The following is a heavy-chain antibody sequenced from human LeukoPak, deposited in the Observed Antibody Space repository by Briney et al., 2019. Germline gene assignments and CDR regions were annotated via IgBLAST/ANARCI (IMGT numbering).Heavy chain of an antibody. CDR3: ARDGRWLQLAPDAFDI. J-gene: IGHJ3*02. CDR2: IYSGDST. Sequence: GGSLRLSCAASGFXVSSNYITWVRQAPGKGLEWVSLIYSGDSTYYADSVKGRFTMSRDNSKNTLYLQMNSLRVEDTAVYYCARDGRWLQLAPDAFDIWGQGTMVTVSS. V-gene: IGHV3-66*01. D-gene: IGHD5-24*01. CDR1: GFXVSSNY.